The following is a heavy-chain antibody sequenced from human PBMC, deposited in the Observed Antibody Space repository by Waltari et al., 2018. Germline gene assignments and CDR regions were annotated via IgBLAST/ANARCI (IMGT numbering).Heavy chain of an antibody. CDR1: GYTFTSYA. D-gene: IGHD6-6*01. Sequence: QVQLVQSGAEVKKPGASVKVSCKASGYTFTSYAMHRVRQAPGQRLEWMGWINAGNGNTKYSQKFQGRVTITRDTSASTAYMELSSLRSEDTAVYYCARGKAAPYYFDYWGQGTLVTVSS. J-gene: IGHJ4*02. CDR2: INAGNGNT. CDR3: ARGKAAPYYFDY. V-gene: IGHV1-3*01.